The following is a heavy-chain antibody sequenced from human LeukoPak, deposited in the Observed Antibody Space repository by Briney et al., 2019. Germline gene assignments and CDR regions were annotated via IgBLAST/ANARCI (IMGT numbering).Heavy chain of an antibody. J-gene: IGHJ3*01. Sequence: SETLSLTCTVSGGSISSYYGSWIRQPPGKGLEWIGYIYYSGSTYYNPSLKSRVTISVDTSKNQFSLKLGSVTAADTAVYYCARHSYDHLWGSTIRNTFNFWGQGSMVTVSS. CDR3: ARHSYDHLWGSTIRNTFNF. CDR2: IYYSGST. D-gene: IGHD3-16*01. CDR1: GGSISSYY. V-gene: IGHV4-59*08.